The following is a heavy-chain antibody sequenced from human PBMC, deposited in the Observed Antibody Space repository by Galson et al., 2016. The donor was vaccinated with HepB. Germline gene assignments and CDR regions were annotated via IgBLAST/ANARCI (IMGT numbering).Heavy chain of an antibody. V-gene: IGHV6-1*01. J-gene: IGHJ6*02. CDR2: TYYSSKWYN. CDR1: GDSVSRNNVA. CDR3: VRDGRLKYYGMDV. Sequence: CAISGDSVSRNNVAWYWIRQSPSRGLEWLGRTYYSSKWYNDYALSLKSRISINADTSKNQIFLQLNSVTPDDTAVYYCVRDGRLKYYGMDVWGQGATVTVSS. D-gene: IGHD5/OR15-5a*01.